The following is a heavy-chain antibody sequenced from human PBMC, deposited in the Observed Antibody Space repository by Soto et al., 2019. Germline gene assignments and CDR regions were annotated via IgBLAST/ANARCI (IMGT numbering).Heavy chain of an antibody. CDR3: ARVNSSGQLGYFDY. CDR2: MNPNSGNT. D-gene: IGHD3-22*01. Sequence: GASVKVSCKASGYTFTSYDINRVRQATGQGLEWMGWMNPNSGNTSYAQKFQGRVTMTRDTSISTAYMELSRLRSDDTAVYYCARVNSSGQLGYFDYWGQGTLVTVSS. CDR1: GYTFTSYD. V-gene: IGHV1-8*01. J-gene: IGHJ4*02.